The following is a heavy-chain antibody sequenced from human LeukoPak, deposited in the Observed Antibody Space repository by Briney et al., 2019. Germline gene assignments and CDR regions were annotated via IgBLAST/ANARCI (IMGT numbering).Heavy chain of an antibody. CDR1: GYTFTTYG. D-gene: IGHD4-11*01. Sequence: EASVKVSCKASGYTFTTYGISWVRQAPGQGLEWMGGIIPIFGTANYAQKFQGRVTITADESTSTAYMELSSLRSEDTAVYYCASSGVTTGGYDYYYYMDVWGKGTTVTVSS. J-gene: IGHJ6*03. CDR2: IIPIFGTA. V-gene: IGHV1-69*13. CDR3: ASSGVTTGGYDYYYYMDV.